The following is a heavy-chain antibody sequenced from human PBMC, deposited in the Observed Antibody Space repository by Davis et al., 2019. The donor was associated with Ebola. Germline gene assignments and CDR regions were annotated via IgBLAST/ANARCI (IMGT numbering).Heavy chain of an antibody. CDR1: GFTVSNNY. CDR2: IYSGGST. CDR3: ARGGYCSGGNCYGYFDY. V-gene: IGHV3-53*01. D-gene: IGHD2-15*01. Sequence: GESLKISCAASGFTVSNNYMSWVRQAPGKGLEWVSVIYSGGSTYYADSVKGRFTISRDNSKNTLYLQMDSLRAKDTAVYYCARGGYCSGGNCYGYFDYWGQGTLVTVSS. J-gene: IGHJ4*02.